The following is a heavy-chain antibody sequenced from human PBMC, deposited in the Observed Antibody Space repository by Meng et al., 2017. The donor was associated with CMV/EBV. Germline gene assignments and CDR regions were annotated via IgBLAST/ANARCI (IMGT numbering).Heavy chain of an antibody. CDR1: GYSFTSYW. D-gene: IGHD3-10*01. CDR3: ARSTGIWFGELFLDY. J-gene: IGHJ4*02. V-gene: IGHV5-51*01. CDR2: IHPGDSDT. Sequence: GASLKISCKGSGYSFTSYWIGWVRQIPGKGLEWMGIIHPGDSDTRYSPSFQGQVTISADKSISTAYLQWSSLKASDTAMYYCARSTGIWFGELFLDYWGQGTLVTVSS.